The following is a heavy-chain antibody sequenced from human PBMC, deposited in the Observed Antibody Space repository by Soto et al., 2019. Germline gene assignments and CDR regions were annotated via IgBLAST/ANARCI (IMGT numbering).Heavy chain of an antibody. V-gene: IGHV4-30-4*01. CDR3: ARKKWGGSGGMDV. CDR2: IYYSGST. D-gene: IGHD3-16*01. Sequence: PSETLSLTCTVSGGSISSGDYYWSWIRQPPGKGLEWIGYIYYSGSTYYNPSLKSRVTISVDTSKNQFSLKLSSVTAADTAVYYCARKKWGGSGGMDVWGQGTTVTVSS. CDR1: GGSISSGDYY. J-gene: IGHJ6*02.